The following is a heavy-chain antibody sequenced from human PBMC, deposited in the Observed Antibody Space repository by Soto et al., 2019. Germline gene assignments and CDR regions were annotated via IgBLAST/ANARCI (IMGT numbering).Heavy chain of an antibody. J-gene: IGHJ4*02. D-gene: IGHD1-7*01. CDR3: ASRDPGTSVDY. V-gene: IGHV4-4*02. CDR1: GGSFTSNNW. Sequence: AAETLSLTCAVSGGSFTSNNWWTWVRQPPGQGLEWIGEIYRTGSTNYNPSLKSRVTISLDKSENQFSLKVTSLTAADTAVYYCASRDPGTSVDYWGQGTLVTVSS. CDR2: IYRTGST.